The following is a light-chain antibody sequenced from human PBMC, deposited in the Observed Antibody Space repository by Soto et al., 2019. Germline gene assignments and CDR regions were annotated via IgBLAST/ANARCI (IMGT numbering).Light chain of an antibody. J-gene: IGKJ2*01. CDR3: QQYGNPPRYT. CDR1: QSVSSSY. V-gene: IGKV3-20*01. CDR2: GAS. Sequence: ESVLTQSPGTLSLSPGERATLSCRASQSVSSSYLAWYQQKPGQPPRLLIYGASNRATGIPDRFRGSGSGTDFTRTISRLEPEDFAVYYCQQYGNPPRYTFGQGTKLEIK.